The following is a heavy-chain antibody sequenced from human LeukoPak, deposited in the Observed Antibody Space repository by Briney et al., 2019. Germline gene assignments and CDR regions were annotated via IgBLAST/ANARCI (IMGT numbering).Heavy chain of an antibody. J-gene: IGHJ5*02. CDR1: GSTFSGSA. Sequence: GGSLRLSCAASGSTFSGSAMHWVRQASGKGLEWVGRIRSKANSYATAYAASVKGRFTISRDDSKNTAYLQMNSLKTEDTAVYYCTRQRRYSSGWSNWFDPWGQGTLVTVSS. V-gene: IGHV3-73*01. CDR2: IRSKANSYAT. D-gene: IGHD6-19*01. CDR3: TRQRRYSSGWSNWFDP.